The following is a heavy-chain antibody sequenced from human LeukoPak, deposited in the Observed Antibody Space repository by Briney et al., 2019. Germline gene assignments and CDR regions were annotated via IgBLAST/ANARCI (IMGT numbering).Heavy chain of an antibody. V-gene: IGHV4-59*08. CDR2: IYYSGST. CDR1: GGSISSYY. J-gene: IGHJ4*02. Sequence: SETLSLTCTVSGGSISSYYWSWIRQPPGKGLEWIGYIYYSGSTNYNPSLKSRVTISVDTSKNQFSLKLISVTAADTAVYYCARHLDYGDSAPFDYWGQGTLVTVSS. CDR3: ARHLDYGDSAPFDY. D-gene: IGHD4-17*01.